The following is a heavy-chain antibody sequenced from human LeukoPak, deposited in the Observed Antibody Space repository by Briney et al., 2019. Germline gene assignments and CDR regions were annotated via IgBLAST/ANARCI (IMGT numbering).Heavy chain of an antibody. J-gene: IGHJ4*02. CDR2: ISGSGGST. Sequence: GGSLRLSCAASGFTFSSYAMSWVRQAPGKGLEWVSAISGSGGSTYYADSVKGRFTISRDNSKNTLYLRMNSLRAEDTAVYYCAKSNSSGWYLNYFDYWGQGTLVTVSS. D-gene: IGHD6-19*01. CDR3: AKSNSSGWYLNYFDY. CDR1: GFTFSSYA. V-gene: IGHV3-23*01.